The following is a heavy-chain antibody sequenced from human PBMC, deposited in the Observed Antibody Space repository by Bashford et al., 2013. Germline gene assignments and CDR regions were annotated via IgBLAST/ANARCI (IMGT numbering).Heavy chain of an antibody. Sequence: VRQASRKGLEWVSYISSSGSTIYYADSVKGRFTISRDNAKNSLYLQMNSLRAEDTAVYYCARGYYDYIWGSYHYWGQGTLVTVSS. D-gene: IGHD3-16*02. V-gene: IGHV3-48*03. CDR3: ARGYYDYIWGSYHY. J-gene: IGHJ4*02. CDR2: ISSSGSTI.